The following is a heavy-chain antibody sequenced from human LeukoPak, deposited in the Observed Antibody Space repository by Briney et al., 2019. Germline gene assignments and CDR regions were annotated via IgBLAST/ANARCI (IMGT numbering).Heavy chain of an antibody. CDR2: IYYSGST. CDR1: GGSISSGDYY. V-gene: IGHV4-30-4*01. CDR3: ARDDSSGYRAGAFDI. Sequence: SETLSLTCTVSGGSISSGDYYWSWIRQPPGKGLEWIGYIYYSGSTYYNPSLKSRVTISVDTSKNQFSLKLSSVTAADTAVYYCARDDSSGYRAGAFDIWGQGTMVTVSS. J-gene: IGHJ3*02. D-gene: IGHD3-22*01.